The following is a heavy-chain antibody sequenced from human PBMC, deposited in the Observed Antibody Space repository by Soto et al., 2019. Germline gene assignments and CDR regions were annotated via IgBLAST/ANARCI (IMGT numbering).Heavy chain of an antibody. Sequence: PGGSLRLSCAASGFTFSSYGMHWVRQAPGKGLEWVAVISYDGSNKYYADSVKGRFTISRDNSKNTLYLQMNSLRAEDTAVYYCASRYLEYCTSATCSAPYDYWGQGTLVTVSS. J-gene: IGHJ4*02. D-gene: IGHD2-2*01. CDR3: ASRYLEYCTSATCSAPYDY. CDR2: ISYDGSNK. CDR1: GFTFSSYG. V-gene: IGHV3-30*03.